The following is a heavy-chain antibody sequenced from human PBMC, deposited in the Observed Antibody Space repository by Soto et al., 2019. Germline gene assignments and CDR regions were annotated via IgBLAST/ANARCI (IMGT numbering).Heavy chain of an antibody. CDR1: GGSMTTYH. Sequence: SETLSLTCSVSGGSMTTYHWSWIRQLAGKGLEWIGRIYASGSTSYNPPLKSRVTMSIDTSKNQFSLKLRSMTAADTAMYYCARALADGSGYTDHWGQGTLVTVSS. J-gene: IGHJ4*02. D-gene: IGHD2-15*01. CDR2: IYASGST. CDR3: ARALADGSGYTDH. V-gene: IGHV4-4*07.